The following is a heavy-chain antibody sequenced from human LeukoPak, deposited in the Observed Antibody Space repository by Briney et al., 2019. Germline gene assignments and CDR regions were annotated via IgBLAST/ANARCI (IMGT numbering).Heavy chain of an antibody. J-gene: IGHJ6*03. CDR1: GFTFSSYG. Sequence: PGGSLRLSCAASGFTFSSYGMHWVRQAPGKGLEWVAVISYDGRTKYYADSVKGRFTISRDNSKNTLYVQMDSPRAEDTAVYYCARGSPADGIKYYHYMDVWGKGTTVTVSS. V-gene: IGHV3-30*03. CDR2: ISYDGRTK. D-gene: IGHD6-13*01. CDR3: ARGSPADGIKYYHYMDV.